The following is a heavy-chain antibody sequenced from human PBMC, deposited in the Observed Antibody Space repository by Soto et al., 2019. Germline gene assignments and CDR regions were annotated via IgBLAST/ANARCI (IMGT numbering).Heavy chain of an antibody. CDR2: IYYSGST. D-gene: IGHD5-12*01. CDR1: GGSISSGGYY. V-gene: IGHV4-31*03. J-gene: IGHJ4*02. Sequence: SETLSLTCTVSGGSISSGGYYWSWIRQHPGKGLEWIGYIYYSGSTYYNPSLKSRFTISVDTSKNQFSLKLSSVTAADTAVYYCARVRHSGYDSHGRFDYWGQGTLVTVSS. CDR3: ARVRHSGYDSHGRFDY.